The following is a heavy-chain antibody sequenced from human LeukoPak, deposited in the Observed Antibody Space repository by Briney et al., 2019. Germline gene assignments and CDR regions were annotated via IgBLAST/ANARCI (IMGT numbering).Heavy chain of an antibody. J-gene: IGHJ4*02. CDR3: ARYRYYRYYFDY. Sequence: PSETLSLTCAVSGYSISSGYYWGWIRQPPGKGLEWIGSIYHSGSTYYNPSLKSRVTISVDTSKNQFSLKLSSVTVADTAVYYCARYRYYRYYFDYWGQGTLVTVSS. CDR1: GYSISSGYY. V-gene: IGHV4-38-2*01. CDR2: IYHSGST. D-gene: IGHD3-10*01.